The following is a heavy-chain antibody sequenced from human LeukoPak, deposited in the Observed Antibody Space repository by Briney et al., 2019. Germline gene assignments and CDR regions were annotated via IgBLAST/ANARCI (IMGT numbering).Heavy chain of an antibody. Sequence: ASVKVSCKASGYTFTSYGISWVRQAPGQGLEWMGWISAYNGNTNYAQKFQGRVTITADESTSTAYMELSSLRSEDTAVYYCARAGAIRAPPDYWGQGTLVTVSS. CDR1: GYTFTSYG. V-gene: IGHV1-18*01. D-gene: IGHD1-26*01. CDR3: ARAGAIRAPPDY. CDR2: ISAYNGNT. J-gene: IGHJ4*02.